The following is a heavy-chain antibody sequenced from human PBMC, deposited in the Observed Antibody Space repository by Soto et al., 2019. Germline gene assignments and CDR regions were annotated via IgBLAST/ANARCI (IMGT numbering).Heavy chain of an antibody. J-gene: IGHJ6*02. CDR2: IYYSGST. Sequence: SETLSLTCTVSGGSISSSSYYWGWIRQPPGKGLEWIGSIYYSGSTYYNPSLKSRVTISVDTSKNQFSLKLSSVTAADTAVYYCATDSSSSGYYYYYGMDVWGQGTTVTV. CDR3: ATDSSSSGYYYYYGMDV. CDR1: GGSISSSSYY. V-gene: IGHV4-39*01. D-gene: IGHD6-6*01.